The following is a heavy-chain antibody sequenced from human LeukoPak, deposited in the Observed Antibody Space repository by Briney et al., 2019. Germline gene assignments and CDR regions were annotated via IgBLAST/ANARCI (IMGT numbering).Heavy chain of an antibody. CDR1: GGSISSSSYY. V-gene: IGHV4-39*02. D-gene: IGHD3-10*01. CDR3: AREGSAYPFDY. Sequence: SETLSLTCTVSGGSISSSSYYWGWIRQPPGKGLEWIGSIYYSGSTYYNPSLKSRVTISVDTSKNQFSLKLSSVTAADTAVYYCAREGSAYPFDYWGQGTLVTVSS. J-gene: IGHJ4*02. CDR2: IYYSGST.